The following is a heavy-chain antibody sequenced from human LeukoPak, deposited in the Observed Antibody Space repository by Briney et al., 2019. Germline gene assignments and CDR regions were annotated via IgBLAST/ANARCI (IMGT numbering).Heavy chain of an antibody. Sequence: GASVKVSCKASGYTFTSYGISWVRQAPGQGLEWMGWISAYNGNTNYAQKLQGRVTMTTDTSTSKAYMELRRLRSDDTAVYYCARDIVLMVYARSSYYGMDVWGQGTTVTVSS. CDR1: GYTFTSYG. D-gene: IGHD2-8*01. J-gene: IGHJ6*02. CDR3: ARDIVLMVYARSSYYGMDV. V-gene: IGHV1-18*04. CDR2: ISAYNGNT.